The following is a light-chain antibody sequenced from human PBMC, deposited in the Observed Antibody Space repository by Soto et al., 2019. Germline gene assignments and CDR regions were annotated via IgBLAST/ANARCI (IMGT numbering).Light chain of an antibody. Sequence: QSALTQPASVSGSPGQSITISCTGTSSDVGDYNFVSWYRQLPGKAPKLMIYEVSHRPSGVSNRFSGSKSGNTASLTISGLLAEDEAHYYCSSHTSSSIWVFGGGTKVTVL. CDR3: SSHTSSSIWV. V-gene: IGLV2-14*03. CDR1: SSDVGDYNF. J-gene: IGLJ3*02. CDR2: EVS.